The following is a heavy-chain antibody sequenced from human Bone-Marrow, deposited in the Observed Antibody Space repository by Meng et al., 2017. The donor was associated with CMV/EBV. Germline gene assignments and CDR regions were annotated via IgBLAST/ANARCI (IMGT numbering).Heavy chain of an antibody. CDR1: GDSVSSNSAA. J-gene: IGHJ4*02. V-gene: IGHV6-1*01. CDR2: TYYRSKWYN. CDR3: ARELLVDSGWNYFDY. D-gene: IGHD6-19*01. Sequence: LRLSCAISGDSVSSNSAAWNWIRQSPSRGLEWLGRTYYRSKWYNDYAVSVKSRITINPDTSKNQFSLQLNSVTPEDTAVYYCARELLVDSGWNYFDYCGQGTLVTVSS.